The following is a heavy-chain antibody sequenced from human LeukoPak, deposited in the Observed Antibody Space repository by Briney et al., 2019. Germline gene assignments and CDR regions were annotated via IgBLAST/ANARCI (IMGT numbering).Heavy chain of an antibody. CDR3: ASTNYDSSGYYSPLNWFDP. J-gene: IGHJ5*02. D-gene: IGHD3-22*01. V-gene: IGHV4-38-2*02. Sequence: PSETLSLTCTVSGYSISSGYYWGWIRQPPGKGLEWIGSIYHSGSTYYNPSLKSRVTISVDTSKNQSYLKLSSVTAADTAVYYCASTNYDSSGYYSPLNWFDPWGQGTLVTVSS. CDR1: GYSISSGYY. CDR2: IYHSGST.